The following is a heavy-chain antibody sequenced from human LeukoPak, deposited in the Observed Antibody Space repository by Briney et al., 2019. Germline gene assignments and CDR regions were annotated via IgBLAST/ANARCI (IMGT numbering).Heavy chain of an antibody. V-gene: IGHV3-30-3*01. CDR3: ARAPIAAARGYYFDY. CDR1: GFTFSSYA. Sequence: GGSLRLSCAASGFTFSSYAMHWVRQAPGKGLEWVAVISYDGSNKYYADSVKGRFTISRDNSKITLYLQMNSLRAEDTAVYYCARAPIAAARGYYFDYWGQGTLVTVSS. D-gene: IGHD6-13*01. J-gene: IGHJ4*02. CDR2: ISYDGSNK.